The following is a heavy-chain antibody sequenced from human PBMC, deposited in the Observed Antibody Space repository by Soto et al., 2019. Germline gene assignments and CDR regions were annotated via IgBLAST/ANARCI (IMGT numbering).Heavy chain of an antibody. D-gene: IGHD3-10*01. CDR3: AKRTKGGIPYGMDV. CDR1: GFTVSVNL. CDR2: INSGGST. Sequence: GGSLRLSCAASGFTVSVNLMNWVRQAPGKGLEWVSVINSGGSTDYADSVKGRFTISRDNSKNTLYLQMNSLRAEDTAVYYCAKRTKGGIPYGMDVWGQGTTVTVS. J-gene: IGHJ6*02. V-gene: IGHV3-53*01.